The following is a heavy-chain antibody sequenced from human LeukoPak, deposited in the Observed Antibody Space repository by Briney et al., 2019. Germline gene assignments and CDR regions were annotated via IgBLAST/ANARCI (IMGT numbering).Heavy chain of an antibody. CDR2: ISSSSSTI. D-gene: IGHD6-13*01. V-gene: IGHV3-48*01. CDR1: GFTFSSHS. Sequence: PTGGCLRLSCAASGFTFSSHSMNWVRQAPGKGLEWVSYISSSSSTIYYADSVKGRFTISRDNAKNSLYLQMNSLRAEDTAVYYCARATSGYNSSPPEDCWGQGTLVTVSS. CDR3: ARATSGYNSSPPEDC. J-gene: IGHJ4*02.